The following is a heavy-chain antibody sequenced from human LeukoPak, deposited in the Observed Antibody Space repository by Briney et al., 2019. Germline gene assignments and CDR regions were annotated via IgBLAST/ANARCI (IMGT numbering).Heavy chain of an antibody. CDR3: ARDNWNYFPHYYYGMDV. Sequence: SETLSLTCTVSGGSISSYYWSWIRQPAGKGLEWIGRIYTSGNTNYNPSLKSRVTMSVDTSKNQFSLKLSSVTAADTAVYYCARDNWNYFPHYYYGMDVWGQGTTVTVSS. CDR2: IYTSGNT. J-gene: IGHJ6*02. CDR1: GGSISSYY. D-gene: IGHD1-7*01. V-gene: IGHV4-4*07.